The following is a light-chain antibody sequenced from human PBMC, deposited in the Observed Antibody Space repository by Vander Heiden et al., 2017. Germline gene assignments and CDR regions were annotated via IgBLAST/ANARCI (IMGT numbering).Light chain of an antibody. CDR1: SSNIGSNT. CDR2: SNN. V-gene: IGLV1-44*01. CDR3: AAWDDSLNGAV. J-gene: IGLJ7*01. Sequence: QSVLTQPPSASGTPGQRVTISCSGSSSNIGSNTVNWDQQLPGTAPKLLIYSNNQRPSGVPDRFSGSKSGTSGSLAISGLQSEDEADYYCAAWDDSLNGAVFGGGTQLTVL.